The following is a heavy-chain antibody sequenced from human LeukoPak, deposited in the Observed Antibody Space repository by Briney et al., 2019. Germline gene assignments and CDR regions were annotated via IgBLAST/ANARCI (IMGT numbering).Heavy chain of an antibody. CDR3: VSTITFGGVNWFDP. Sequence: ASVKVSCKASGGTFSSYAISWVRQAPGQGLEWMGRIIPILGIANYAQKFQGRVTITAGKSTSTAYMELSSLRSEDTAVYYCVSTITFGGVNWFDPWGQGTLVTVSS. V-gene: IGHV1-69*04. D-gene: IGHD3-16*01. J-gene: IGHJ5*02. CDR1: GGTFSSYA. CDR2: IIPILGIA.